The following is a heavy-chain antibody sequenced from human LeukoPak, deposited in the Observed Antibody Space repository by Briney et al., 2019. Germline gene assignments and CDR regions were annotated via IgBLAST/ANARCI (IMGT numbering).Heavy chain of an antibody. CDR3: ARAFLVGYSPEEYFFDY. D-gene: IGHD2-15*01. V-gene: IGHV4-4*02. CDR1: GGSISSSNW. J-gene: IGHJ4*02. Sequence: SETPSLTCAVSGGSISSSNWWGWVRQPPGRGLECIGEIHHSGTTNYNPSLKSRVTISVDKSKNQFSLKLNSVTAADTAVYYCARAFLVGYSPEEYFFDYWGQGTLVTVSS. CDR2: IHHSGTT.